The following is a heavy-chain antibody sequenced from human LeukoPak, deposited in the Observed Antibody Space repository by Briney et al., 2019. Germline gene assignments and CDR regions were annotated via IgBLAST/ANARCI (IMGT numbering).Heavy chain of an antibody. CDR2: INPNSGGT. D-gene: IGHD3-9*01. CDR3: ARAGRPPVMYDILTGPSPLDY. CDR1: AYTFTGYY. Sequence: ASVKVSCKASAYTFTGYYMHWVRQAPGQGLEWMGWINPNSGGTNYAQKFQRWVTMTRDTSISTAYMELSRLRSDDTAVYYCARAGRPPVMYDILTGPSPLDYWGQGTLVTVSS. V-gene: IGHV1-2*04. J-gene: IGHJ4*02.